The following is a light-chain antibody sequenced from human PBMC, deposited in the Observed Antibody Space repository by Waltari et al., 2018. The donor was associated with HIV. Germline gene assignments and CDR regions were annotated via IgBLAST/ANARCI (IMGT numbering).Light chain of an antibody. Sequence: EIVMTQSPATLSVSPGERATLSCRASQSVSSNLAWYQQKPGQAPRLLIYGASTRATGIPARFSGSGSGTEFTLTISSLQSEDFAVYYCQQYNNWPPRDPLTFGGGTKVEIK. CDR2: GAS. J-gene: IGKJ4*01. CDR3: QQYNNWPPRDPLT. CDR1: QSVSSN. V-gene: IGKV3-15*01.